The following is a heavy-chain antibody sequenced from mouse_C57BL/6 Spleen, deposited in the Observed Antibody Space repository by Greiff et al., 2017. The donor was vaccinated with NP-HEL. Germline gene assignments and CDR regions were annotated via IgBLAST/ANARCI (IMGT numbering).Heavy chain of an antibody. D-gene: IGHD1-1*01. J-gene: IGHJ1*03. V-gene: IGHV1-19*01. Sequence: VQLQQSGPVLVKPGASVKMSCKASGYTFTDYYMNWVKQSHGKSLEWIGVINPYNGGTSYNQKFKGKATLTVDKSSSTAYMELNSLTSEDSAVYYCARDYGSRPYWYFDVWGTGTTVTVSS. CDR3: ARDYGSRPYWYFDV. CDR2: INPYNGGT. CDR1: GYTFTDYY.